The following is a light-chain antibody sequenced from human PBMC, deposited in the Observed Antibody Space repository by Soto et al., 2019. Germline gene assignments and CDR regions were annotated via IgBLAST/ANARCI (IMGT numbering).Light chain of an antibody. CDR2: GAS. J-gene: IGKJ4*01. CDR1: QSISSTS. Sequence: VLTQSPGTLSLSPGESATLSCRASQSISSTSLAWYQHQPGQAPRLLVYGASVRASGIPDRFSGGGSGTDFTLTISRLEPEDFAVYYCQRYGNSPPLTFGGGTKVEIK. CDR3: QRYGNSPPLT. V-gene: IGKV3-20*01.